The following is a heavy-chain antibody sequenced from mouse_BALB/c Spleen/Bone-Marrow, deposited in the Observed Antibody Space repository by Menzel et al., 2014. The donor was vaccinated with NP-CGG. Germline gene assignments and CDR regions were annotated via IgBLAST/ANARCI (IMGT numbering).Heavy chain of an antibody. CDR3: ARDMITTRGFAY. V-gene: IGHV5-6-3*01. CDR2: INSNGGST. CDR1: GFTFSSYG. D-gene: IGHD2-4*01. J-gene: IGHJ3*01. Sequence: EVKVVESGGGLVQPGGSPKLSCAASGFTFSSYGMSWVRQTPDKRLELVATINSNGGSTYYPDSVKGRFTISRDNAKNTLYLQMSSLKSEDTAMYYCARDMITTRGFAYWGQGTLVTVSA.